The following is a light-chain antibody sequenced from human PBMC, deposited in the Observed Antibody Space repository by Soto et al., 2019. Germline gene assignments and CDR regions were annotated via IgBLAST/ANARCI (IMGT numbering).Light chain of an antibody. CDR1: QGISNY. CDR2: AAS. Sequence: DIQMTQSPYSLSASVGDSVTITCRASQGISNYLAWYQQRPGGTPKVLIYAASTLQSGVPSRFSGSGSGTDFTLTISNLQPEDVATYYCQKYKSAPFTFGPGTKVDI. CDR3: QKYKSAPFT. J-gene: IGKJ3*01. V-gene: IGKV1-27*01.